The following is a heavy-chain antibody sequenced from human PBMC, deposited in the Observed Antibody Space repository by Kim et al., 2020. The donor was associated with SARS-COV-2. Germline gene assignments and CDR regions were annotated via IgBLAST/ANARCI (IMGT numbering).Heavy chain of an antibody. CDR2: INHSGST. D-gene: IGHD3-10*01. CDR3: ARSGSYYYGSGSWRNWFDP. J-gene: IGHJ5*02. CDR1: GVSFSGYY. Sequence: SETLSLTCAVYGVSFSGYYWSWIRQPPGKGLEWIGEINHSGSTNYNPSLKSRVTISVDTSKNQFSLKLSSVTAADTAVYYCARSGSYYYGSGSWRNWFDPWGQGTLVTVSS. V-gene: IGHV4-34*01.